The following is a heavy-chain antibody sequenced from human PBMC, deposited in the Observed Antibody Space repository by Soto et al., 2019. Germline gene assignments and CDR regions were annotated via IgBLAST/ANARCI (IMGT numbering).Heavy chain of an antibody. D-gene: IGHD6-13*01. CDR3: ARDGEPRPYSSSWCDY. V-gene: IGHV3-33*01. CDR2: IWYDGSNK. J-gene: IGHJ4*02. Sequence: QVRLVESGGGVVQPGRSLRLSCAASGFTFSSYGMHWVRQAPGKGLEWVAVIWYDGSNKYYADSVKGRFTISRDNSKNTLYLQMNSLRAEDTAVYYCARDGEPRPYSSSWCDYWGQGTLVTVSS. CDR1: GFTFSSYG.